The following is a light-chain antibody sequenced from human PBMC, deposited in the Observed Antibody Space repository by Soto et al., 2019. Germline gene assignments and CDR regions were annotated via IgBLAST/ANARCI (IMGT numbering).Light chain of an antibody. V-gene: IGLV1-44*01. Sequence: QAVVTQPPSASGTPGQRVTISCSGSSSNIGTNPVNWYQQLPGTAPKLLIYTNYQRPSGVPDRFSGSKSGTSASLAISGLQSEDGADYYCAAWDDSLNGHVVGTGTKVTVL. CDR3: AAWDDSLNGHV. J-gene: IGLJ1*01. CDR2: TNY. CDR1: SSNIGTNP.